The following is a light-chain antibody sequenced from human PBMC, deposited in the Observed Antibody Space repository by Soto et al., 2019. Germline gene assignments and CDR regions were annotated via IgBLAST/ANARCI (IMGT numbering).Light chain of an antibody. CDR1: RTVDSTY. J-gene: IGKJ1*01. CDR3: HQRQSWPRT. V-gene: IGKV3-11*01. Sequence: EIVMTQSPATLSVSPGERATLSCRASRTVDSTYLAWYQQKAGQAPRLLIYAVSNRATGIPARFSGSGSGTDFTLTISSLEPEDFAVYYCHQRQSWPRTFGQGTKVDIK. CDR2: AVS.